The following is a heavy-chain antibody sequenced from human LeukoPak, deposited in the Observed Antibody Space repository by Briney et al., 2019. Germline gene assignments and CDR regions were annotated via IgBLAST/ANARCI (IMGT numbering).Heavy chain of an antibody. CDR2: IGPGGDI. CDR1: GFSLTAYS. Sequence: GGSLRLSCAASGFSLTAYSMNWVRQAPGRGPEWISYIGPGGDIYYADSVTGRFTVSRDTAKNSLYLQMNGLRVEDTAVYYCARRFDSWGQGTLVTVSS. CDR3: ARRFDS. J-gene: IGHJ4*02. V-gene: IGHV3-48*01.